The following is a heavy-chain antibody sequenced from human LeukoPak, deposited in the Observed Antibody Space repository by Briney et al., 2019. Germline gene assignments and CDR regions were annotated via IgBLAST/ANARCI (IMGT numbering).Heavy chain of an antibody. CDR3: ARGAEFYYMDV. J-gene: IGHJ6*03. Sequence: GGSLRLSCAASGFTFSSYRLNWVRQAPGKGLEWVSYISGTSRTIYYADSVKGRFTVSRDNAKNSLYLQMSSLRADDTAVYYCARGAEFYYMDVWGKGTTVTVSS. CDR2: ISGTSRTI. V-gene: IGHV3-48*01. CDR1: GFTFSSYR. D-gene: IGHD3-10*01.